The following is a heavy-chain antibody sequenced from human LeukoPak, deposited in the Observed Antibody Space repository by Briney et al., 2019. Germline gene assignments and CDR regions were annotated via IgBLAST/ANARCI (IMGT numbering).Heavy chain of an antibody. CDR1: GFTFSSYA. Sequence: GGSLRLSCAASGFTFSSYAVSWVRQAPGKGLEWVSSISGGGVATFSADSVKGRFTISRDNSKNTLYLQMNSLRAEDTAVYYCAKDWGYSSSQGYYFDYWGQGTLVTVSS. D-gene: IGHD6-13*01. V-gene: IGHV3-23*01. J-gene: IGHJ4*02. CDR2: ISGGGVAT. CDR3: AKDWGYSSSQGYYFDY.